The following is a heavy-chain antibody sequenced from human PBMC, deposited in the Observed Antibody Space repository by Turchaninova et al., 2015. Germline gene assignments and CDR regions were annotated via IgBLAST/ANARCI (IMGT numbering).Heavy chain of an antibody. CDR2: ISAYNGNT. CDR1: GSTMTSYG. D-gene: IGHD1-1*01. CDR3: ARGSGTLDLGAEFDY. V-gene: IGHV1-18*04. Sequence: QVQLVPSGAEVKKPGSTGKDPGKASGSTMTSYGIRWVRKAPGQGLEWMGWISAYNGNTNYAQKVQGRVTMTTDTSTSTAYMELRSLRSDDTAVYYCARGSGTLDLGAEFDYWGQGTLVTVSS. J-gene: IGHJ4*02.